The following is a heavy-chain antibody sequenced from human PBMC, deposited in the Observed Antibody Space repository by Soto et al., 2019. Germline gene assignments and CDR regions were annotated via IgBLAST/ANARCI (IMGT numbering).Heavy chain of an antibody. D-gene: IGHD1-1*01. V-gene: IGHV1-69*02. CDR3: ARGRNAAYNWFDP. CDR2: IIPILGIA. CDR1: GGTFSSYT. Sequence: ASVKVSCKASGGTFSSYTISWVRQAPGQGLEWMGRIIPILGIANYAQKFQGRVTITADKSTSTAYMELSSLRSEDTAVYYCARGRNAAYNWFDPWGQGTLVTVSS. J-gene: IGHJ5*02.